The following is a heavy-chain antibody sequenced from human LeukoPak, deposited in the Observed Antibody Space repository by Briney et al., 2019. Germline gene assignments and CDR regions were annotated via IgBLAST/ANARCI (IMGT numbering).Heavy chain of an antibody. Sequence: PGGSLRLSCAASGFTFSNAWMSWIRQPPGKGLEWIGEINHSGSTNYNPSLKSRVTISVDTSKNQFSLKLSSVTAADTAVYYCARGGILRYFDWLLESGYFDYWGQGTLVTVSS. D-gene: IGHD3-9*01. CDR2: INHSGST. CDR3: ARGGILRYFDWLLESGYFDY. J-gene: IGHJ4*02. V-gene: IGHV4-34*01. CDR1: GFTFSNAW.